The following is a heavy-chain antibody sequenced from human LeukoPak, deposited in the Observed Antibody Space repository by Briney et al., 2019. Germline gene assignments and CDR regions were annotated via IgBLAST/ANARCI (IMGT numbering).Heavy chain of an antibody. CDR2: IRSDGGET. V-gene: IGHV3-74*01. D-gene: IGHD3-10*01. CDR1: GFTFTYHW. Sequence: GGSLRLSCAASGFTFTYHWMRWVRQGPGKGLVWVSRIRSDGGETNYADPVKGRFTISRDNAKNTLYLQMNSLGAEDTAMYYCGRDAVLGSGSIDYWGQGVLVTVSS. J-gene: IGHJ4*02. CDR3: GRDAVLGSGSIDY.